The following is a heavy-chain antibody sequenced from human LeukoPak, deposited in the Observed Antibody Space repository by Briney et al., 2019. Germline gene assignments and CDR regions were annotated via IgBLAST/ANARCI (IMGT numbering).Heavy chain of an antibody. D-gene: IGHD3-22*01. J-gene: IGHJ4*02. CDR1: GFTFSSYE. V-gene: IGHV3-48*03. CDR3: ASLTNYYDSSGRPDY. CDR2: ISSSGSTK. Sequence: PGESLSLSCTASGFTFSSYEMNWVRQAPGKGLEWVSYISSSGSTKYYADSVKGRFTISRDNAKSSLYLQMNSLRAEDTAVYYCASLTNYYDSSGRPDYWGQGTLVTVSS.